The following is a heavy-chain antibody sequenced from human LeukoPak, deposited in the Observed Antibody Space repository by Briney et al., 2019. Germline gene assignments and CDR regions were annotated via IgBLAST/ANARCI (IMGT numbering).Heavy chain of an antibody. CDR1: GFTFSSNY. CDR3: ARDLWAVVTPNWYFDL. V-gene: IGHV3-53*01. Sequence: GGSLRLSCAASGFTFSSNYMSWVRQAPGKGLEWVSVIYSGGSTYYADSVKGRFTISRDNSKNTLYLQMNSLRAEDTAVYYCARDLWAVVTPNWYFDLWGRGTLVTVSS. D-gene: IGHD4-23*01. CDR2: IYSGGST. J-gene: IGHJ2*01.